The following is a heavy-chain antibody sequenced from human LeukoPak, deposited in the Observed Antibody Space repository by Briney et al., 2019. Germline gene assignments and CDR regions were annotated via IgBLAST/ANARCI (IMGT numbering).Heavy chain of an antibody. CDR1: GLTFSSYA. CDR3: AREAKVGGALQY. D-gene: IGHD1-26*01. CDR2: ISGSGGTT. V-gene: IGHV3-23*01. J-gene: IGHJ4*02. Sequence: PGGSLRLSCADSGLTFSSYAMTWVRQAPGEGLEWVSAISGSGGTTYYADSVQGRFTISRDTAKNTLFLQMNSLRAEDTAVYYCAREAKVGGALQYWGQGILVTVSS.